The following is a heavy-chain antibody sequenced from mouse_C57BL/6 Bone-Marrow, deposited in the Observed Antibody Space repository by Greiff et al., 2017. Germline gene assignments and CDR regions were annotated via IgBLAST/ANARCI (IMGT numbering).Heavy chain of an antibody. Sequence: DVQLVESGGGLVKPGGSLKLSCAASGFTFSSYAMSWVRQTPEKRLEWVATISDGGSYTYYPDNVKGRFTISRDNAKNNLYLQMSHLKSEDTAMYYCARETTVVFDYWGQGTTLTVSS. V-gene: IGHV5-4*01. J-gene: IGHJ2*01. D-gene: IGHD1-1*01. CDR2: ISDGGSYT. CDR1: GFTFSSYA. CDR3: ARETTVVFDY.